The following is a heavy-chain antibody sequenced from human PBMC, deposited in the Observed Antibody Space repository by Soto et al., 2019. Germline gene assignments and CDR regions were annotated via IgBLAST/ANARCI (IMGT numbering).Heavy chain of an antibody. V-gene: IGHV3-30-3*01. Sequence: QVQLVESGGGVGQPGRSLRLSCAASGFTFSSYGMHWVRHAPGKGLEWVAVISDDGSNNYYADSVKGRFTISRDNSKNTLDLQLNSLRAEDTAVYYCAGGYYFGDYWGQGTLVTVSS. J-gene: IGHJ4*02. D-gene: IGHD3-22*01. CDR1: GFTFSSYG. CDR3: AGGYYFGDY. CDR2: ISDDGSNN.